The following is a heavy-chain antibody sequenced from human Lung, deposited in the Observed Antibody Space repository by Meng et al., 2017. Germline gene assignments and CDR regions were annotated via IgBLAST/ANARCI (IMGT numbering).Heavy chain of an antibody. V-gene: IGHV3-15*01. D-gene: IGHD6-13*01. J-gene: IGHJ4*02. CDR3: ATGAAAADH. CDR1: GFSFTEAW. CDR2: IKSNSDGWPT. Sequence: GECGGGLVKTVAHLRLSCVASGFSFTEAWMGWVRVAPGKGLEWVGRIKSNSDGWPTDYAATVKGRFTISRDDSKHTLYLQMNSLITEDTAVYFCATGAAAADHWGQGTLVTVSS.